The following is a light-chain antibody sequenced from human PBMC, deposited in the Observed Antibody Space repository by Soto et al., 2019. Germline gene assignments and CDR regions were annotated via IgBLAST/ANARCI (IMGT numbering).Light chain of an antibody. CDR1: SSNIGSNT. CDR3: AAWDDSLNGFV. Sequence: QSVLTQSPSASGTPGQRVTISCSVSSSNIGSNTVNWYQQLPGMAPRLLIYRDIQRPSGVPDRFSGSKSGTSASLAISGLQSEDEADYYCAAWDDSLNGFVFGTGTKVTVL. CDR2: RDI. V-gene: IGLV1-44*01. J-gene: IGLJ1*01.